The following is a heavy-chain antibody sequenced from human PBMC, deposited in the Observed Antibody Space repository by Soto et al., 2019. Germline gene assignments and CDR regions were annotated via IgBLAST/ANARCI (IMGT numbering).Heavy chain of an antibody. CDR2: IYSGGTT. V-gene: IGHV3-53*02. Sequence: EVQLVETGGGLIQPGGSVRLSCAASGFTVSSYYMSWVRQAPGKGLEWVSVIYSGGTTYYADSVKGRFTISRDNSKNTLYLQMNSLRAEDTAVYYCARGQGYYAMDVWGQGTTVTVSS. CDR1: GFTVSSYY. J-gene: IGHJ6*02. CDR3: ARGQGYYAMDV.